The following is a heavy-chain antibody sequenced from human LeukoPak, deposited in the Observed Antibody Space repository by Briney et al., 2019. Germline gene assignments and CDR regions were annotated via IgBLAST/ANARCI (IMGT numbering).Heavy chain of an antibody. J-gene: IGHJ4*02. CDR2: IYHSGST. D-gene: IGHD6-13*01. Sequence: SEILSLTCTVSGFSINNGYYWGWIRQPPGKGLEWIGSIYHSGSTYYKPSLKSRVTISVDTSKNQFSLKLSSVTAADTAVYYCARAFYSSSWYHKEDFFDYWGQGTPVTVSS. CDR3: ARAFYSSSWYHKEDFFDY. V-gene: IGHV4-38-2*02. CDR1: GFSINNGYY.